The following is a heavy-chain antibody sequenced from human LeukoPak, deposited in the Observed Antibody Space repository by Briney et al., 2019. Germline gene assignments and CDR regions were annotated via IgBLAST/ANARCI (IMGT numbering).Heavy chain of an antibody. J-gene: IGHJ3*02. CDR2: INIKSGGT. Sequence: ASVKVSCKASGGTFSSYAISWVRQAPGQGLEWMGWINIKSGGTKYAQKFQGRVTMTRDTSISTAYMDLSSLRSDDTAVYYCARTSVDDYNWGMMGDAFDIWGQGTMVAVSS. CDR3: ARTSVDDYNWGMMGDAFDI. V-gene: IGHV1-2*02. CDR1: GGTFSSYA. D-gene: IGHD5-24*01.